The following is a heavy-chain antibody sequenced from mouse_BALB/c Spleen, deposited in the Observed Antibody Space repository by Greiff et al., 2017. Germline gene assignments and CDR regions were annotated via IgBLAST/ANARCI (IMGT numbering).Heavy chain of an antibody. J-gene: IGHJ3*01. Sequence: VQLQQSGPELMKPGASVKISCKASGYSFTSYYMHWVKQSHGKSLEWIGYIDPFNGGTSYNQKFKGKATLTVDKSSSTAYMHLSSLTSEDSAVYYCALYDGYTAWGQGTLVTVSA. V-gene: IGHV1S135*01. CDR1: GYSFTSYY. CDR2: IDPFNGGT. CDR3: ALYDGYTA. D-gene: IGHD2-3*01.